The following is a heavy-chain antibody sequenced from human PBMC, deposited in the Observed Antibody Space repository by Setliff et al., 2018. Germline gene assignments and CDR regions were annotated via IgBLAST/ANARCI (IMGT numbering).Heavy chain of an antibody. CDR2: IDKDGSST. J-gene: IGHJ4*02. Sequence: GGSLRLSCAASGFRISFREYWMFWVRQAPGKGLEWVARIDKDGSSTVYADSVKGRFTISRDNVKKMLYLQMDSLRTEDTAVYYCTREHTPWVGASHHDCWGQGTQGTAPQ. CDR3: TREHTPWVGASHHDC. D-gene: IGHD1-26*01. CDR1: GFRISFREYW. V-gene: IGHV3-74*01.